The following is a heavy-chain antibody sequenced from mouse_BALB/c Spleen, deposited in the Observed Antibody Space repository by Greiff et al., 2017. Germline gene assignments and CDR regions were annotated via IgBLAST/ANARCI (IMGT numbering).Heavy chain of an antibody. J-gene: IGHJ2*01. CDR2: INSNGGST. CDR1: GFTFSSYG. Sequence: EVQGVESGGGLVQPGGSLKLSCAASGFTFSSYGMSWVRQTPDKRLELVATINSNGGSTYYPDSVKGRFTISRDNAKNTLYLQMSSLKSEDTAMYYCARGRDDYYGYGYFDYWGQGTTLTVSS. V-gene: IGHV5-6-3*01. D-gene: IGHD1-2*01. CDR3: ARGRDDYYGYGYFDY.